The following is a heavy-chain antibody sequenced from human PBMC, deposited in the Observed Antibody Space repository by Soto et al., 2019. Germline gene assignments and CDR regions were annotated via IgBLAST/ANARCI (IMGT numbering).Heavy chain of an antibody. CDR1: GGSISSGGYY. CDR2: IYYIGST. CDR3: ARRVFP. V-gene: IGHV4-31*03. Sequence: QVQLQESGPGLVKPSQTLSLTCTVSGGSISSGGYYWNWIRQYPGKGLEWIGYIYYIGSTAYNPSLKSRVTISLAPSKNTFSLKLSSVTAADTAVYYCARRVFPWGQGTLVTVSS. J-gene: IGHJ5*02.